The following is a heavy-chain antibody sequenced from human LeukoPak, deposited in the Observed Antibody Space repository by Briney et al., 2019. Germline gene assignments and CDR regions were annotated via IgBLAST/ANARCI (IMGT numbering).Heavy chain of an antibody. CDR1: GGSSSIYY. J-gene: IGHJ4*02. V-gene: IGHV4-59*08. D-gene: IGHD6-19*01. CDR2: MSYSGST. CDR3: ARHDSSGWYNPFDY. Sequence: SETLSLICSVSGGSSSIYYWSWIRQPPGKGLEWIGYMSYSGSTNYNPSLMSRVTIYVDTSKNQFSLKLSSVTAADTAVYYCARHDSSGWYNPFDYWGQGTLVTVSS.